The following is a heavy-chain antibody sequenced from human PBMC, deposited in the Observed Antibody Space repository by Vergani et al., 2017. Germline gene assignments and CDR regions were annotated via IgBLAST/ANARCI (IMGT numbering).Heavy chain of an antibody. Sequence: QVQLVESGGGVVQPGGSLRLSCAASGSTFSSYGMHWFRQAAGTGLEWVAFIRYNGSNKYYADSVKGRFTISRDNSKNTLYLQMNSLRAEDTAVYYCAKDLDNYVWGSYHPGDYWGQGTLVTVSS. J-gene: IGHJ4*02. CDR3: AKDLDNYVWGSYHPGDY. CDR1: GSTFSSYG. D-gene: IGHD3-16*02. CDR2: IRYNGSNK. V-gene: IGHV3-30*02.